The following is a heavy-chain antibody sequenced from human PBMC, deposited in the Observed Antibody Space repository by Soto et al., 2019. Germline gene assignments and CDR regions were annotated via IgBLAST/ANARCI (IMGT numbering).Heavy chain of an antibody. CDR3: ARGPRDLLSALDH. CDR2: TYYRSXWYN. D-gene: IGHD2-21*01. J-gene: IGHJ5*02. Sequence: SQTLSLTCAISGDSVSSNSAAWTWIRQSPSRGLEWLGRTYYRSXWYNDYAVSVKSLITINPDTSKNQFSLQLNSVISDDTPVYYCARGPRDLLSALDHWGQGSLVTVAS. CDR1: GDSVSSNSAA. V-gene: IGHV6-1*01.